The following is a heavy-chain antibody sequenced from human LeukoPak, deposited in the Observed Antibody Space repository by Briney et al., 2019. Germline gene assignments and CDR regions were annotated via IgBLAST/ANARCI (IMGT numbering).Heavy chain of an antibody. D-gene: IGHD1-1*01. Sequence: SETLSLTCAVYGGSFSGYYWSWIRQPPGKGLEWIGEINHSGSTNYNPSLKSRVTISVDTSKNQFSLKLSSVTAADTAVYYCASLGMIAFDIWGQGTMVTVSS. CDR3: ASLGMIAFDI. V-gene: IGHV4-34*01. CDR2: INHSGST. J-gene: IGHJ3*02. CDR1: GGSFSGYY.